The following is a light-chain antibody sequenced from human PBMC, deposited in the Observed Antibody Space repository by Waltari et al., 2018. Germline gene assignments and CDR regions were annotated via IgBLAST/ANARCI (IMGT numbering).Light chain of an antibody. CDR2: KAS. CDR1: QSISSW. Sequence: DIQMTQSPSTLSASVGDRVTITCRASQSISSWLAWYQKKPGKAPKFLIYKASSLESGVPSRFSGSGSGTEFTLTISSLQPDDFATYYCQQSYSTPPFTFGPGTKVDIK. V-gene: IGKV1-5*03. CDR3: QQSYSTPPFT. J-gene: IGKJ3*01.